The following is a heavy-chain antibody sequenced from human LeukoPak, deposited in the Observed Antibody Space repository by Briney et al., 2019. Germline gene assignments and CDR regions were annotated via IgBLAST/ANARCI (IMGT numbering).Heavy chain of an antibody. V-gene: IGHV4-39*01. Sequence: SETLSLTCTVSGGSTSSSNYFWGWIRQPPGKGLEWIGSISYSGSTYYNPSLKSRVTISVDKSKNQVSLKLSSVTAADTAVYYCARQPSGSYPAAMDVWGQGTTVTVSS. CDR3: ARQPSGSYPAAMDV. D-gene: IGHD1-26*01. CDR1: GGSTSSSNYF. CDR2: ISYSGST. J-gene: IGHJ6*02.